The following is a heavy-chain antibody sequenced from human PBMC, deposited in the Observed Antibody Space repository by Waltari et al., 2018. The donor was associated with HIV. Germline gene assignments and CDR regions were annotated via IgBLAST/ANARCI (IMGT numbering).Heavy chain of an antibody. CDR3: AKSQGSGAYYYGMDV. CDR1: GFTFSSYA. J-gene: IGHJ6*02. V-gene: IGHV3-23*01. CDR2: ISGGGGST. Sequence: EVQLLESVGGLVQPGGSLRLSCAASGFTFSSYAMSWVRQAPGKGLEWVSAISGGGGSTYDADSVKGRFTISRDNSKNTLYLQMNSLRAEDTAVYYCAKSQGSGAYYYGMDVWGQGTTVTVSS. D-gene: IGHD3-10*01.